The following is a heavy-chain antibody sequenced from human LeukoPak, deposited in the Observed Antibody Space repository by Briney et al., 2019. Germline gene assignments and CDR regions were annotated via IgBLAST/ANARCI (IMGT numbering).Heavy chain of an antibody. CDR1: GFTFSNYA. J-gene: IGHJ4*02. CDR3: ARDWGRRYSSGWYGDFDY. Sequence: PGRSLRPSCAASGFTFSNYAMHWVRQAPGKGLEWVAVISYDGSDKYYADSVKGRFTISRDNSKNTLYLQMNSLRPEDTAVYYCARDWGRRYSSGWYGDFDYWGQGTLVTVSS. CDR2: ISYDGSDK. V-gene: IGHV3-30-3*01. D-gene: IGHD6-19*01.